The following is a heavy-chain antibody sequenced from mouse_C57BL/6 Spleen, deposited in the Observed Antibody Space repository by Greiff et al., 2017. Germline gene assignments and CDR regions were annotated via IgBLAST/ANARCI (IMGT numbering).Heavy chain of an antibody. J-gene: IGHJ3*01. D-gene: IGHD2-12*01. V-gene: IGHV1-18*01. CDR2: INPNNGGT. CDR3: AELGNDGAGFAY. Sequence: EVQLQQPGPELVKPGASVKIPCKASGYTFTDYNMDWVKQSHGKSLEWIGDINPNNGGTNYNQKFKGKATLTVDQSSSTAYMELRSLTSEDTAVYYCAELGNDGAGFAYWGQGTLVTVSA. CDR1: GYTFTDYN.